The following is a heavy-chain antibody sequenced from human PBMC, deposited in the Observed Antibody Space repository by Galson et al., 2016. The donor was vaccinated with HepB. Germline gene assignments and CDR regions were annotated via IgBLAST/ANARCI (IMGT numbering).Heavy chain of an antibody. D-gene: IGHD4/OR15-4a*01. CDR2: ISDSAGST. Sequence: SLRLSCAASGFRGSNYAMSGVRQAPGKGLEWVSGISDSAGSTYFADSVKGRFTISRDNSKNTLSLQMSSLRAVDTALYYCAQPLKDSYGAPLDYWGPGPHFTVSP. CDR3: AQPLKDSYGAPLDY. J-gene: IGHJ4*02. V-gene: IGHV3-23*01. CDR1: GFRGSNYA.